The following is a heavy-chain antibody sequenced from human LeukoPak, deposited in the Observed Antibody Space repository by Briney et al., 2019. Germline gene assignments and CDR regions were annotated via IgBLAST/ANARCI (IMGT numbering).Heavy chain of an antibody. Sequence: PSKTLSLTCTVPGGSMRSYYWSWIRQPAGKGLEWTGYIYYSGSTYYNPSLKSRVTISVDTSKNQFSLKLSSVTAADTAIYYCARHYIAAGGGDAFDIWGQGTMVIVSS. CDR2: IYYSGST. CDR3: ARHYIAAGGGDAFDI. CDR1: GGSMRSYY. V-gene: IGHV4-59*08. J-gene: IGHJ3*02. D-gene: IGHD6-13*01.